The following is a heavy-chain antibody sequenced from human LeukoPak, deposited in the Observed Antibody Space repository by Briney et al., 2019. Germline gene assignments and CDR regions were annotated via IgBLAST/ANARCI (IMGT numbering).Heavy chain of an antibody. Sequence: GGSLRLSCAASGFTFSSYWMSWVRQAPGKGLEWVANIKQDGSEKYYVDSVKGRFTISRDNAKNSLYLQMNSLRAEDTAVYYCARDGCSGGSCYYDYYYYYMDVWGKGTTVTVSS. CDR3: ARDGCSGGSCYYDYYYYYMDV. D-gene: IGHD2-15*01. J-gene: IGHJ6*03. CDR1: GFTFSSYW. V-gene: IGHV3-7*01. CDR2: IKQDGSEK.